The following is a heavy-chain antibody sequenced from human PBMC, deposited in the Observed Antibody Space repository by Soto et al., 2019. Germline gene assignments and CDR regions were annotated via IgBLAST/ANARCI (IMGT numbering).Heavy chain of an antibody. D-gene: IGHD1-26*01. CDR3: AREMGVIGAPGYTWFDP. Sequence: VQLVQSGAEVRKPGASVKVSCKASGYTFSDYYVHWVREAPGQGLEGMGWINPSSGGTIYTQRFQGRVTMTRDTSINTVYMELSRLTSDDTAVYYCAREMGVIGAPGYTWFDPWGQGALVTVSS. V-gene: IGHV1-2*02. J-gene: IGHJ5*02. CDR1: GYTFSDYY. CDR2: INPSSGGT.